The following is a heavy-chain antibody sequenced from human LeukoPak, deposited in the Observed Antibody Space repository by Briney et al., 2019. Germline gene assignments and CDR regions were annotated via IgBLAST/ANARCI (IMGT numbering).Heavy chain of an antibody. V-gene: IGHV3-74*01. D-gene: IGHD6-13*01. CDR1: GFDFSTFW. CDR3: ATYLTLDST. J-gene: IGHJ5*02. CDR2: INSDGNII. Sequence: GGSVRLFCATSGFDFSTFWMHWVRQAPGKGLVWVARINSDGNIISSADSVKGRFTISRDNAKNTLYLQMSSLRAEDTAVYYCATYLTLDSTWGQGNLVSVS.